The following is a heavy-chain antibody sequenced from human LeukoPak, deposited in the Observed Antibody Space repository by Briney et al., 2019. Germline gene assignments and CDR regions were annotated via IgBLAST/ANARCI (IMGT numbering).Heavy chain of an antibody. Sequence: PGGSLRLSCAASGFTFSSYAMHWVRQAPGKGLEWVAVISYDGSNKYYADSVKGRFTISRDNSKNTLYLQMNSLRAEDTAVYYCARPTTGGYSYGPRHYWGQGTLVTVSS. V-gene: IGHV3-30-3*01. CDR1: GFTFSSYA. J-gene: IGHJ4*02. CDR3: ARPTTGGYSYGPRHY. D-gene: IGHD5-18*01. CDR2: ISYDGSNK.